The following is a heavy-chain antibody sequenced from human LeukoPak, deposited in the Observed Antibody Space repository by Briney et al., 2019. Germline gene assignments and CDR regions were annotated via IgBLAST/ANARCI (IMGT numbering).Heavy chain of an antibody. CDR2: IKQDGSET. CDR3: ARQAPGYCITTSCPDTNYYYYYMEV. V-gene: IGHV3-7*01. Sequence: GGSLRLSCAASGFAFSSSWMSWVRQAPGKGLEWVANIKQDGSETYYVDSLKGRFTVSRDNAKNSVYLQMNNLRAEDTAVYYCARQAPGYCITTSCPDTNYYYYYMEVWGKGTTVTVSS. J-gene: IGHJ6*03. CDR1: GFAFSSSW. D-gene: IGHD2-2*01.